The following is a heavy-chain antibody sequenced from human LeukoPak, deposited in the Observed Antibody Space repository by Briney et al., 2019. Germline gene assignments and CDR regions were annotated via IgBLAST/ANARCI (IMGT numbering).Heavy chain of an antibody. Sequence: GGSLRLSCAASGFTFSGSAMHWVRQASGKGLEWVGRIRSKANSYATAYAASVKGRFTISRDDSENTAYLQMNSLKTEDTAVYYCCRLSYGGTIWGQGTMVTVSS. CDR3: CRLSYGGTI. D-gene: IGHD1-26*01. CDR2: IRSKANSYAT. V-gene: IGHV3-73*01. J-gene: IGHJ3*02. CDR1: GFTFSGSA.